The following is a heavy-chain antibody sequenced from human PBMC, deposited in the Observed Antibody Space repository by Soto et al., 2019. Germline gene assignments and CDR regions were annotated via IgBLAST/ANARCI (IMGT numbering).Heavy chain of an antibody. CDR1: GDSVSSSYYY. D-gene: IGHD6-13*01. J-gene: IGHJ6*02. CDR2: IFYSGST. V-gene: IGHV4-39*01. CDR3: ARLGSSRHIYHYGIDG. Sequence: SETLSLSCTVSGDSVSSSYYYWGWIRQPPGKGLEWIGSIFYSGSTYYNPSLKSRVTISVDTSKNQFSLKLSSVTAADTAVYYCARLGSSRHIYHYGIDGWAPGTTVTVSS.